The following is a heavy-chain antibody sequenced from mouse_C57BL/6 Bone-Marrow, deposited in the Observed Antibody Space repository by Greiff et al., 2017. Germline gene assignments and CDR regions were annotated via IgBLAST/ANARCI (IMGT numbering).Heavy chain of an antibody. J-gene: IGHJ2*01. CDR2: IDPETGGT. D-gene: IGHD1-1*01. CDR1: GYTFTDYE. V-gene: IGHV1-15*01. CDR3: TGATVVGRGDY. Sequence: VQLQQSGAELVRPGASVTLSCKASGYTFTDYEMHWVKQTPVHGLEWIGAIDPETGGTADNQKFKGKAILTADKSSSTAYMERRSLTSEDSAVYYCTGATVVGRGDYWGQGTTLTVSS.